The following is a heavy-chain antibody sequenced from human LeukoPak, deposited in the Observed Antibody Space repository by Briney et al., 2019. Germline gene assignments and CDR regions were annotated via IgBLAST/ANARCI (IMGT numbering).Heavy chain of an antibody. D-gene: IGHD1-20*01. V-gene: IGHV1-69*13. CDR3: ARALTGTTFLYFDY. CDR1: GGTFSSYA. CDR2: IIPIFGTA. Sequence: ASVKVSCKASGGTFSSYAISWVRQAPGQGLEWMGGIIPIFGTANYAQKFQGRVTITADESTSTAYMELSSLRSEDTAVYYCARALTGTTFLYFDYWGQGTLDTVSS. J-gene: IGHJ4*02.